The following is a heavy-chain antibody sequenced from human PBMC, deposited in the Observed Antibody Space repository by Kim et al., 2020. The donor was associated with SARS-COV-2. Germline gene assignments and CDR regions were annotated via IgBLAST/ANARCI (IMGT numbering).Heavy chain of an antibody. Sequence: GGTNYAQKFQGTVTMTRDTSISTGYMELSRLRSDDSAVYYCARSVDGNSHFDYWGQGTLVNVSS. CDR2: GGT. D-gene: IGHD4-4*01. J-gene: IGHJ4*02. CDR3: ARSVDGNSHFDY. V-gene: IGHV1-2*02.